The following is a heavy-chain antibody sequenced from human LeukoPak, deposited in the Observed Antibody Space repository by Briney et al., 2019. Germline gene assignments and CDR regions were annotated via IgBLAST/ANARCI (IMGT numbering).Heavy chain of an antibody. Sequence: GGYLRLSCAASGFSVSDTYMGWLPQAPGKGLEWVSVIYIGGNTYYPDSVKGRSTISRDNSKNTLLLEMNSLRAEDTAVYYCARLSDSSGYGAFDIWGQGTMVTVSS. CDR3: ARLSDSSGYGAFDI. D-gene: IGHD3-22*01. V-gene: IGHV3-66*01. J-gene: IGHJ3*02. CDR2: IYIGGNT. CDR1: GFSVSDTY.